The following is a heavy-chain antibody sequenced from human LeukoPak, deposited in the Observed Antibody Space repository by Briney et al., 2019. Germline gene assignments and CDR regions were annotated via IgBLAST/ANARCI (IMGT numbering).Heavy chain of an antibody. J-gene: IGHJ3*02. V-gene: IGHV3-48*03. Sequence: GGSLRLSCAASGFTFSSYELYWVRQAPGKGLEWVSYISSGATTIKYADSVKGQFTISRDDAKKSLYLQMNSLRAEDTAIYYCGAGRQFVGAFDIWDQGTLVTVSS. CDR3: GAGRQFVGAFDI. CDR1: GFTFSSYE. CDR2: ISSGATTI. D-gene: IGHD3-10*01.